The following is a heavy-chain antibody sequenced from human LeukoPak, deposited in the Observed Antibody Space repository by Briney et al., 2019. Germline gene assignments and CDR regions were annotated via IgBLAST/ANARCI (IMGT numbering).Heavy chain of an antibody. Sequence: GESLRLSCAASGFTFGAYYMTWVRQAPGKGLEWVANIKQDGSEKYYVDSVKGRFTISRDNANNSLYLQMNSLRAEDTAVYYCARMSGIAVAAILISYFDYWGQGTLVTVSS. D-gene: IGHD6-19*01. J-gene: IGHJ4*02. CDR2: IKQDGSEK. CDR3: ARMSGIAVAAILISYFDY. V-gene: IGHV3-7*03. CDR1: GFTFGAYY.